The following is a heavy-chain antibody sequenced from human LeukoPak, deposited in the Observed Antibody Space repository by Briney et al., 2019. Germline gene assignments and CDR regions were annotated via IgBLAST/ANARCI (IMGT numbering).Heavy chain of an antibody. CDR1: GYSFTSYW. V-gene: IGHV5-51*01. CDR2: IYPGDSDT. D-gene: IGHD2-15*01. J-gene: IGHJ4*02. CDR3: ARGVYSRNYYFDY. Sequence: GESLKMSCKGSGYSFTSYWIGWVRQMPGKGLEWMGIIYPGDSDTRYSPSFQGQVTISADKSISTAYLQWSSLKASDTAMYYCARGVYSRNYYFDYWGQGTLVTVSS.